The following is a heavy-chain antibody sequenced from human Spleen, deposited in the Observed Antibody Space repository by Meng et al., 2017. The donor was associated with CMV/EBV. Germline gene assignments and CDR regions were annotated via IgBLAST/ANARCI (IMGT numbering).Heavy chain of an antibody. CDR2: ISTYNGKT. J-gene: IGHJ4*02. D-gene: IGHD3-3*01. CDR1: GYSFTSYG. Sequence: ASVKVSCKASGYSFTSYGITWARQAPGRGLEWMGWISTYNGKTHYAQNLQGRVTMTTDTSTTTAYMELRSLTSDDTAVYYCARAGLTIFGVVILDDHLGQGTLVTVSS. V-gene: IGHV1-18*01. CDR3: ARAGLTIFGVVILDDH.